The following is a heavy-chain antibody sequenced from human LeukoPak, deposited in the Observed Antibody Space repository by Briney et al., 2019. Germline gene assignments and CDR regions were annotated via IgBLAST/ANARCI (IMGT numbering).Heavy chain of an antibody. Sequence: GGSLRLSCAASGFTFDDYAMHWVRPAPGKGLEWVSLICGDGGSTYYADSVKGRFTISRDNSKNSLYLQMNSLRTEDSALYYCAKEGFRGDYYGMDVWGQGTTVTVSS. CDR2: ICGDGGST. D-gene: IGHD3-10*01. J-gene: IGHJ6*02. CDR1: GFTFDDYA. V-gene: IGHV3-43*02. CDR3: AKEGFRGDYYGMDV.